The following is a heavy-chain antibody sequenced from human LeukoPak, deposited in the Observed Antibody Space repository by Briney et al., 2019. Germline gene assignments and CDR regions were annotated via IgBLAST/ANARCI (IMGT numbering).Heavy chain of an antibody. D-gene: IGHD5-12*01. CDR2: ISYDGSNK. J-gene: IGHJ6*03. CDR1: GFTFSSYA. CDR3: AREGGGGYEDYYYYMDV. Sequence: GGSLRLSCAASGFTFSSYAMHWVRQAPGKGLEWVAVISYDGSNKYYADSVKGRFTISRDNSKNTLYLQMNSLRAEDTAVYYCAREGGGGYEDYYYYMDVWGKGTTVTVSS. V-gene: IGHV3-30-3*01.